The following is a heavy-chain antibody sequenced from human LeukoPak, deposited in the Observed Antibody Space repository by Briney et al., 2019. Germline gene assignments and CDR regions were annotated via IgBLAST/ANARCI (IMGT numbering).Heavy chain of an antibody. CDR3: ARDSMPTRGVRRGFDP. J-gene: IGHJ5*02. CDR1: GYTFTGYY. D-gene: IGHD3-10*01. V-gene: IGHV1-2*02. Sequence: GASVKVSCKASGYTFTGYYMHWVRQAPGQGLEWMGWINPNSGGTNYAQKFHGRVTMTTDTSTRSAYMELRSLRSDDTAVYYCARDSMPTRGVRRGFDPWGQGTLVTVSS. CDR2: INPNSGGT.